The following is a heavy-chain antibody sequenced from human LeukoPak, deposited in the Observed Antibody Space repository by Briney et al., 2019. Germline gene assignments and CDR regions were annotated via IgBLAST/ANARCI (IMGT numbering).Heavy chain of an antibody. CDR2: IHHTGST. V-gene: IGHV4-59*08. D-gene: IGHD6-13*01. CDR1: GDSISSYY. J-gene: IGHJ4*02. CDR3: ARQHVAAAGTLDY. Sequence: PSETLSLTCSVSGDSISSYYWSWIRQPPGKGLEWIGYIHHTGSTNYNPSLKSRVTIPVDTSKNQFSLKLSSLTAADTAVYYCARQHVAAAGTLDYWGQGTLVTVSS.